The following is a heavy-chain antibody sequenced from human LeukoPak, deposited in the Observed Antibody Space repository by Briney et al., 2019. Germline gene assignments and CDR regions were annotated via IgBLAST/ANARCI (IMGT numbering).Heavy chain of an antibody. D-gene: IGHD2-15*01. V-gene: IGHV1-2*02. CDR1: GYTFTGYY. CDR2: INPNSGGT. Sequence: ASVKVSCKASGYTFTGYYMHWVRQAPGQGLERMGWINPNSGGTNYAQKFQGRVTMTRDTSISTAYMELSRLRSDDTAVYYCARLVGGLNAFDIWGQGTMVTVSS. CDR3: ARLVGGLNAFDI. J-gene: IGHJ3*02.